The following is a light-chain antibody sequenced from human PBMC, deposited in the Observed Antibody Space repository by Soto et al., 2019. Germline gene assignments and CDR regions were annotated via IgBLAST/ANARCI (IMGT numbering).Light chain of an antibody. Sequence: IQMTQSACTRSASVGDRVTITCRASQSISSWLAWYQQKPGKAPKLLIYDASSLESGVPSRFSGSGSGTEITLTIRRLQPDDFATYSCQQYNSYSLWTFGQGTKVDIK. CDR1: QSISSW. CDR3: QQYNSYSLWT. J-gene: IGKJ1*01. CDR2: DAS. V-gene: IGKV1-5*01.